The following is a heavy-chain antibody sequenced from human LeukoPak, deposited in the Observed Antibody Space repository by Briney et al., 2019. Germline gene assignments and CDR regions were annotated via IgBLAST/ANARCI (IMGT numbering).Heavy chain of an antibody. CDR3: ARDPKSAVGYYYYGMEV. V-gene: IGHV4-59*01. D-gene: IGHD6-19*01. J-gene: IGHJ6*02. Sequence: SETLSLTCIVSGGSLTNYYWSWIRQPPGKGLEWIGHVSYSGSTNYNPSLKSRVTISLDTSKNQFSLKLSSMTAADTAVYFCARDPKSAVGYYYYGMEVWGQGTTVTVSS. CDR1: GGSLTNYY. CDR2: VSYSGST.